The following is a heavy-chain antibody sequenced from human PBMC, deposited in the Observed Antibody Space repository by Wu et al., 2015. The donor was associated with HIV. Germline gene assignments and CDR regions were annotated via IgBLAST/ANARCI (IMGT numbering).Heavy chain of an antibody. D-gene: IGHD2-2*01. V-gene: IGHV1-2*02. CDR2: INPNSGGT. J-gene: IGHJ4*02. CDR1: GYTFTGYY. CDR3: ARRSHYCSSTSCSFDY. Sequence: QVQLVQSGAEVKKPGASVKVSCKASGYTFTGYYMHWVRQAPGQGLEWMGWINPNSGGTNYAQKFQGRVTMTRDTSISTAYMELSRLRSDDTAVYYCARRSHYCSSTSCSFDYVGPGNPGPPSP.